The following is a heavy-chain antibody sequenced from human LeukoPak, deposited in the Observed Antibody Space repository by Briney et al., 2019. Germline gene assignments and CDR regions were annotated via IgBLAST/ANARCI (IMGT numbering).Heavy chain of an antibody. Sequence: AGSLRLSCAASGFTFTNYGMHWVRQAPGKGLEWVALIWYDGINKEYVHSVKGRFTISRDNSKNTLYLQMNSLRAEGTALYYCARDILASSGKRLDYWGEGTLVTVSS. D-gene: IGHD3-3*02. V-gene: IGHV3-33*01. J-gene: IGHJ4*02. CDR1: GFTFTNYG. CDR2: IWYDGINK. CDR3: ARDILASSGKRLDY.